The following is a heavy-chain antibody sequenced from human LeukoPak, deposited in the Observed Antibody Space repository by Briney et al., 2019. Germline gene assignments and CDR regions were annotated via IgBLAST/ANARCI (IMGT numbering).Heavy chain of an antibody. Sequence: SVKVSWKASGGTFSSYAISWVRQAPGQGLEWMGGIIPIFGTANYAQKFQGRVTITADKSTSTAYMELSSLRSEDTAVYYCARGYSGYATQYNWFDPWGQGTLVTVSS. J-gene: IGHJ5*02. V-gene: IGHV1-69*06. CDR1: GGTFSSYA. CDR3: ARGYSGYATQYNWFDP. D-gene: IGHD5-12*01. CDR2: IIPIFGTA.